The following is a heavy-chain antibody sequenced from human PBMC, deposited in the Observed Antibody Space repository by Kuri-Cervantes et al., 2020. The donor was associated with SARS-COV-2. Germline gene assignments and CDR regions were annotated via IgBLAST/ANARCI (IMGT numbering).Heavy chain of an antibody. J-gene: IGHJ3*02. CDR2: ISYDGSNK. CDR3: ARATRLGIRDGDAFDI. CDR1: GFTFSSYA. Sequence: LSLTRAASGFTFSSYAMHWVRQAPGKGLEWVAVISYDGSNKYYEDSAKGRFTISRDNSKNTLYLQMNGLRAEDTAVYYCARATRLGIRDGDAFDIWGQGTMVTVSS. V-gene: IGHV3-30*04. D-gene: IGHD7-27*01.